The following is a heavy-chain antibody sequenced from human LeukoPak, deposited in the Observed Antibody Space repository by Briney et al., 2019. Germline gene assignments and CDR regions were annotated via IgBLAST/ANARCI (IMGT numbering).Heavy chain of an antibody. CDR3: ASCSIGFGELPKPSYYYGMDV. V-gene: IGHV1-3*01. CDR2: INAGNGNT. J-gene: IGHJ6*02. Sequence: GASVKVSCKASGYTFTSYAMHWVRQAPGQRLEWMGWINAGNGNTKYSQKFQGRVTITRDTSASTAYMELSSLRSEDTAVYYCASCSIGFGELPKPSYYYGMDVWGQGTTVTVSS. CDR1: GYTFTSYA. D-gene: IGHD3-10*01.